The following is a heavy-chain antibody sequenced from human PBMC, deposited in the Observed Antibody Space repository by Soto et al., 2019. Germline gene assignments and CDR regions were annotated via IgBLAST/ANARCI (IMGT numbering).Heavy chain of an antibody. CDR2: ISDSGGST. V-gene: IGHV3-23*01. CDR1: GFTFSGYA. CDR3: ARALFDLRDY. Sequence: PGGSLRLSCAASGFTFSGYAMSWVRQAPGKGLEWVSSISDSGGSTYYADSVRGRFTISRDNAKNTLYLQMNSLRAEDTAVYYCARALFDLRDYWGRGTLVTVSS. D-gene: IGHD3-9*01. J-gene: IGHJ4*02.